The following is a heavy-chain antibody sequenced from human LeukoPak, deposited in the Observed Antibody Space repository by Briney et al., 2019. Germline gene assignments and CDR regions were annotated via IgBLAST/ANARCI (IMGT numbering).Heavy chain of an antibody. D-gene: IGHD2-2*01. CDR1: GYTFTGYY. CDR3: AREVGVVAHQGGWFDP. Sequence: ASVKVSCKAAGYTFTGYYMHWVRQAPGQGLEWMGRINPNSGGTNYAQKFQGRVTMTRDTSISTAYMELTRLRSDDTAVYYCAREVGVVAHQGGWFDPWGQGTLVTVSS. V-gene: IGHV1-2*06. CDR2: INPNSGGT. J-gene: IGHJ5*02.